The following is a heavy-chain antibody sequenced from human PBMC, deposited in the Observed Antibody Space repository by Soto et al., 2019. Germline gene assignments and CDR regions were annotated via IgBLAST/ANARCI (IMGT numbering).Heavy chain of an antibody. CDR1: GDSINSSHW. V-gene: IGHV4-4*02. J-gene: IGHJ4*02. CDR2: ISHSGNA. D-gene: IGHD3-3*02. CDR3: AARHFWSGPWTARRLDY. Sequence: PSDTLTSTCAVYGDSINSSHWWNWVRQPPGKGLEWIGQISHSGNANYNPSLTSRVTISVDKPKNHFSLKLTSVTAADTAVYYCAARHFWSGPWTARRLDYWGQGTLVTVSS.